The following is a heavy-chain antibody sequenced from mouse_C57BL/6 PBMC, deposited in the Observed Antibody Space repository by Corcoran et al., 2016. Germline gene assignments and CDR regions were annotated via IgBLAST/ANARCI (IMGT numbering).Heavy chain of an antibody. D-gene: IGHD1-1*01. CDR2: INPDSSTI. CDR3: ARQGYYGLFAY. Sequence: EVKLLQSGGGLVQPGGSLKLSCAASGIDFSRYWMSWVRRAPGKGLEWIGEINPDSSTINYAPSLKDKFIISRDNAKNTMYLQMSKVRSDDTALYYCARQGYYGLFAYWGQGTLFTVSA. J-gene: IGHJ3*01. V-gene: IGHV4-1*01. CDR1: GIDFSRYW.